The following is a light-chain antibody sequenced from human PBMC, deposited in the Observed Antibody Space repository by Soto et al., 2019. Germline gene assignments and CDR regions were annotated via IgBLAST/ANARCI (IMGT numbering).Light chain of an antibody. CDR3: HQSFGVPIT. CDR1: ESISTY. CDR2: GAS. Sequence: IQMTQSPPSLSASVEDRVTITCRASESISTYLNWYQQKPGKAPKLLIFGASTLQSGVPSRFSGSGSGTDFNFTITSLQPEDFAAYYCHQSFGVPITFAQGTRLEIK. J-gene: IGKJ5*01. V-gene: IGKV1-39*01.